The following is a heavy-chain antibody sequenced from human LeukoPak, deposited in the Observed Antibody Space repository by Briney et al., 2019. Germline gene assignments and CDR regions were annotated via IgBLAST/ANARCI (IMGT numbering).Heavy chain of an antibody. CDR3: ARWWNYYDSSGSPAGGAFDI. D-gene: IGHD3-22*01. CDR2: IYYSGST. V-gene: IGHV4-59*12. Sequence: PSETLSLTCAVYGGSFSSYYWSWIRQPPGKGLEWIGYIYYSGSTNYNPSLKSRVTISVDTSKNQFSLKLSSVTAADTAVYYCARWWNYYDSSGSPAGGAFDIWGQGTMVTVSS. J-gene: IGHJ3*02. CDR1: GGSFSSYY.